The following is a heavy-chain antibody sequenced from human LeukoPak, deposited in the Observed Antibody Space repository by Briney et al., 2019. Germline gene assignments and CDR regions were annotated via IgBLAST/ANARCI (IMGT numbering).Heavy chain of an antibody. CDR3: ARKDYGDYSFDY. CDR2: IYYSGST. CDR1: GGSVSSGGYY. V-gene: IGHV4-61*08. D-gene: IGHD4-17*01. Sequence: PSETLPLTCTVSGGSVSSGGYYWSWIRQPPGKGLEWIGYIYYSGSTNYNPSLKSRVTISVDTSKNQFSLKLTSVTAADTAVYYCARKDYGDYSFDYWGQGTLVTVSS. J-gene: IGHJ4*02.